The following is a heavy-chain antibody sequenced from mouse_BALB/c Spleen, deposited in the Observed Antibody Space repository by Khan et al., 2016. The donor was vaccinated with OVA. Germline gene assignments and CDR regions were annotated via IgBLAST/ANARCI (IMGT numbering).Heavy chain of an antibody. Sequence: QIQLVQSGAELARPGASVKMSCKASGYTFTSNTMHWVKQRPGQGLEWIGYINPNSGYTNYNQNFKDKATLTADTSSSTAYMQLSSLTSEDSAVYYCARRTSVYAMDYWGQGTSVTVSS. CDR1: GYTFTSNT. J-gene: IGHJ4*01. CDR2: INPNSGYT. V-gene: IGHV1-4*01. D-gene: IGHD1-1*01. CDR3: ARRTSVYAMDY.